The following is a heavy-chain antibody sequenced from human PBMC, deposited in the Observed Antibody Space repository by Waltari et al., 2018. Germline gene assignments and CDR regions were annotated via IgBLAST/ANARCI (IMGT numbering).Heavy chain of an antibody. D-gene: IGHD1-26*01. CDR2: IWYDGSNK. J-gene: IGHJ2*01. CDR3: AKDWGSSSGSYYFDVGWYFDL. CDR1: GFTFSSYG. Sequence: QVQLVESGGCVVQPGSSLRLSCAASGFTFSSYGMHWVRKAPGKGMEWVAVIWYDGSNKYYADSVKGRFTISRDNSKNTLYLQMNSLRAEDTAVYYCAKDWGSSSGSYYFDVGWYFDLWGRGTLVTVSS. V-gene: IGHV3-33*06.